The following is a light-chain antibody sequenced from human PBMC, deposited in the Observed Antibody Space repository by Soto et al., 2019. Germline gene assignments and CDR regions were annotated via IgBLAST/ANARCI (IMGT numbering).Light chain of an antibody. CDR2: EVT. V-gene: IGLV2-14*01. Sequence: QSALTQPASVSGSPGQSSTLSCTGTSSDVGVYNYVSWYQQHPAKAPKLMIFEVTSRPSGVSNRFSGSKSGNTASRTISGLQAEDEADYYCSSYTSSSTSVFGGGTKLTVL. CDR1: SSDVGVYNY. CDR3: SSYTSSSTSV. J-gene: IGLJ3*02.